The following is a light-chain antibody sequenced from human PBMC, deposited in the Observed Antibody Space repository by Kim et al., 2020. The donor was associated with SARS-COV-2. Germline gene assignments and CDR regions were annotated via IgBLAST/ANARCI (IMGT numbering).Light chain of an antibody. CDR3: SSYTRSSTNYV. CDR2: AVN. J-gene: IGLJ1*01. Sequence: QAITLSCTGPTSDVGSYNYVSCYQQHPDKAPKLNVYAVNNRPSGVSYRFSGSKSGNPASLTISGLQAEDEADYYCSSYTRSSTNYVFGTGTKVTVL. V-gene: IGLV2-14*04. CDR1: TSDVGSYNY.